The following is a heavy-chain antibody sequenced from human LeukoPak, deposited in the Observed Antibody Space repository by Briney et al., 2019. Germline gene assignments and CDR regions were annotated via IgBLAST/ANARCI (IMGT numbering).Heavy chain of an antibody. CDR1: GGSFSGYY. J-gene: IGHJ4*02. CDR3: ARRSFTGYYLGY. D-gene: IGHD3-9*01. CDR2: IIHSGST. Sequence: SETLSLTCAVYGGSFSGYYWSWIRQPPGKGLEWIGEIIHSGSTNYSPSLRSRVTISLDTSKNHFSLSLSSVTAADTAVYYCARRSFTGYYLGYWGQGTLVTVSS. V-gene: IGHV4-34*12.